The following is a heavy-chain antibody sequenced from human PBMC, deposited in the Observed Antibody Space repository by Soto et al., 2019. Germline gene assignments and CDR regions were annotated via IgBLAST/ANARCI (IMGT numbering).Heavy chain of an antibody. V-gene: IGHV3-23*01. J-gene: IGHJ4*02. Sequence: PGGSLRLSCAASGFTFSSYAMSWVRQAPGKGLEWVSAISGSGGSTYYADSVKGRFTISRDNSKNTLYLQMNSLRAEDTAVYYCAKVAGYYYDSSGRSYFDYWGQGTLVTVSS. CDR1: GFTFSSYA. D-gene: IGHD3-22*01. CDR3: AKVAGYYYDSSGRSYFDY. CDR2: ISGSGGST.